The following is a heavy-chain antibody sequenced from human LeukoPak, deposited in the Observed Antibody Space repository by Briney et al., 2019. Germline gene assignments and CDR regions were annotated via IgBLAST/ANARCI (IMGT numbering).Heavy chain of an antibody. CDR1: GFTFSSYD. CDR2: IGTAGDT. J-gene: IGHJ4*02. V-gene: IGHV3-13*04. CDR3: AKAHPGFDY. Sequence: PGGSLRLSCAASGFTFSSYDFHWVRQPTGKGLEWVSAIGTAGDTYYPASVKGRFTMSRENAKNSLFLQMNSLRAEDTAVYYCAKAHPGFDYWGQGALVTVSS.